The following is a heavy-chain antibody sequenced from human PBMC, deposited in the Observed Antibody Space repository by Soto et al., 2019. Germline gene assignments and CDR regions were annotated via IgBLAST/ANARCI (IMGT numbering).Heavy chain of an antibody. J-gene: IGHJ5*02. CDR1: FYSICSSSQY. D-gene: IGHD2-21*01. V-gene: IGHV4-39*01. CDR2: IHYSGTS. CDR3: ARHWIAGSSIP. Sequence: SEALSGTCSVSFYSICSSSQYWAWILQPPGKGLEWMGSIHYSGTSYYNPSLKRRVTIFVDTSKNQLSLKLSSVPAADTAVYYCARHWIAGSSIPWGQGTLVSVSS.